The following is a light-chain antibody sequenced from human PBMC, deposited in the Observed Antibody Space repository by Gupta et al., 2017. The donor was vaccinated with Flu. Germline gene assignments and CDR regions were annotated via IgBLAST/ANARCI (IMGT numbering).Light chain of an antibody. CDR2: HNE. V-gene: IGLV1-51*01. J-gene: IGLJ2*01. CDR3: ATWDGRTDVV. CDR1: RSDIGIND. Sequence: GSRSDIGINDVSWYQRVPGTAPKLLIYHNEKRPSGIPDRFSGSKTGTSATLGITGLQTGDEADYYCATWDGRTDVVIGGGTKLTVL.